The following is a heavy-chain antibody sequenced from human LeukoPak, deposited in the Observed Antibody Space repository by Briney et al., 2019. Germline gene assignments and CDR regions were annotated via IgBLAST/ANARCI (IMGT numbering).Heavy chain of an antibody. J-gene: IGHJ6*03. V-gene: IGHV1-24*01. D-gene: IGHD3-3*01. CDR3: ATAVRFLECLPPYYYYMDV. Sequence: SVKVSCKVSGYTLTELSMHWVRQAPGKGLEWMGGFDPEDGETIYAQKFQGRVTMTEDTSTDTAYMELSSLRSEDTAVYYCATAVRFLECLPPYYYYMDVWGKGTTVTVSS. CDR2: FDPEDGET. CDR1: GYTLTELS.